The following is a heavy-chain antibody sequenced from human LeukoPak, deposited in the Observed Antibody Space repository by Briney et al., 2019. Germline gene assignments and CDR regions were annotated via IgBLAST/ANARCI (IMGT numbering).Heavy chain of an antibody. J-gene: IGHJ3*02. Sequence: PGGSLRLSCAASGFTFSSYWMSWVRQAPGKGLEWVANIKQDGSEKYYVDSVKGRFTISRDNAKNSLYLQMNSLRAEDTAVYYCAREVVNWGSYDAFDIWGQGTMVTVSS. CDR2: IKQDGSEK. CDR3: AREVVNWGSYDAFDI. V-gene: IGHV3-7*01. D-gene: IGHD7-27*01. CDR1: GFTFSSYW.